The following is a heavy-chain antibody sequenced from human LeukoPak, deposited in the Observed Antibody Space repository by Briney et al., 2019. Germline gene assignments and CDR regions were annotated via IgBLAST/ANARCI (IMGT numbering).Heavy chain of an antibody. Sequence: SSETLSPTCTVSGGSINSRSYYWGWIRQPPGKGLEWIGSMYYSGSTYYNPSLKSRVTISVDTSKNQFSLKLSSVTAADTAVYYCARHATGTTSSFDYWGQGTLVTVSS. CDR1: GGSINSRSYY. D-gene: IGHD1-1*01. J-gene: IGHJ4*02. V-gene: IGHV4-39*01. CDR3: ARHATGTTSSFDY. CDR2: MYYSGST.